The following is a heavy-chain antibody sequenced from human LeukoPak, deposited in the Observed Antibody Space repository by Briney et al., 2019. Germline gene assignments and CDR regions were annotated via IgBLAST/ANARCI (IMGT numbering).Heavy chain of an antibody. Sequence: GESLKISCKVFGFSFTSYWIAWVRQMPGKGPEWMGIIYPPDSNTRYSPPFQGHVTISADRSISTVYLQWSSLKASDTAMYYCARRFTTLGVVNFDYWGQGTLVTVSS. CDR1: GFSFTSYW. CDR3: ARRFTTLGVVNFDY. CDR2: IYPPDSNT. V-gene: IGHV5-51*01. D-gene: IGHD3-3*01. J-gene: IGHJ4*02.